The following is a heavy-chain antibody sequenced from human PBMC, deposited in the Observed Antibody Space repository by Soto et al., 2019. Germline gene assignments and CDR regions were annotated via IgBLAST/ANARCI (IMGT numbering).Heavy chain of an antibody. CDR2: ISGSGVST. CDR1: GFTFSSHA. J-gene: IGHJ6*02. V-gene: IGHV3-23*01. D-gene: IGHD2-15*01. CDR3: ARGVVVVTATYGMDV. Sequence: PGGSLRLSCAASGFTFSSHAMSWVRQAPGKGLEWVSAISGSGVSTYYADSVKGRFTISRDNSKNTLYLQMGSLRAEDMAVYYCARGVVVVTATYGMDVWGQGTTVTVSS.